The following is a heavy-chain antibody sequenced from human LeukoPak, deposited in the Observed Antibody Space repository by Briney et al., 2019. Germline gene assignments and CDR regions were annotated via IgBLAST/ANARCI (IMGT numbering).Heavy chain of an antibody. CDR2: ISYNGIT. J-gene: IGHJ4*02. CDR1: GGSMGNAIYW. V-gene: IGHV4-39*01. D-gene: IGHD3-22*01. Sequence: SETLSLTCLVSGGSMGNAIYWWGWFRQPPGEGLAWIASISYNGITSYNPSLRSRVTISIDTSKKRLSLSLTSMTAADTAIYYCARLPSTDYSIDYWGQGTLVTVSA. CDR3: ARLPSTDYSIDY.